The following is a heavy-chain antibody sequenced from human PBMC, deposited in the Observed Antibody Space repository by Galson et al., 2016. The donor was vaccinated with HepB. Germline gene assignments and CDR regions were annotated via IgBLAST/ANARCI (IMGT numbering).Heavy chain of an antibody. CDR3: SRDRGPHGDYENLY. Sequence: SLRLSCATSGFTFKDYGMTWFRQAPGKGLEWVSFIRSKTYGGTAEYAASVDGRFTIARDDSKNIVYLQMNSLKIEDTAVYYCSRDRGPHGDYENLYWGQGTLVTVSS. D-gene: IGHD2-21*01. CDR2: IRSKTYGGTA. CDR1: GFTFKDYG. J-gene: IGHJ4*02. V-gene: IGHV3-49*03.